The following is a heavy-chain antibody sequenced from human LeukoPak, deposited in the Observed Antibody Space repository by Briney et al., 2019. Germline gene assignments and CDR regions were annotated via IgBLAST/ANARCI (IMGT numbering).Heavy chain of an antibody. CDR3: AIGSSGYYFFDY. CDR1: GFTFDDYG. J-gene: IGHJ4*02. Sequence: AGGSLRLSCAASGFTFDDYGMSWVRQAPGKGLEWVSGINWNGGSTGYADSVKGRFTISRDNAKNSLYLQMNSLRAEDTAVYYCAIGSSGYYFFDYWGQGTLVTVSS. V-gene: IGHV3-20*04. CDR2: INWNGGST. D-gene: IGHD3-22*01.